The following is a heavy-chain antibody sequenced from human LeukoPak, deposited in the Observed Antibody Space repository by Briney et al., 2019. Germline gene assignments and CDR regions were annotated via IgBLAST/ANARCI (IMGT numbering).Heavy chain of an antibody. D-gene: IGHD1-26*01. CDR1: GYTFTNYF. J-gene: IGHJ5*02. CDR3: AREDGISSDRGKSSPPSS. Sequence: ASVKVSCKASGYTFTNYFIHWVRQAPGQGLEWMGIINPSDGRTIYAEDFQGRITRDTSTSTVFLDLRSLTYEDSAVYYCAREDGISSDRGKSSPPSSWGQGSLVAVSS. V-gene: IGHV1-46*01. CDR2: INPSDGRT.